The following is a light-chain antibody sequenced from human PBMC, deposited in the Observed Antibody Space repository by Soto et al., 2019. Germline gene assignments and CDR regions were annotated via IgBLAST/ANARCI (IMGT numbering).Light chain of an antibody. J-gene: IGKJ2*01. V-gene: IGKV1-39*01. CDR3: QETYRTPVT. CDR2: AAS. CDR1: QTISNY. Sequence: DIQMTQSPSSLSASVGDRVTITCRASQTISNYLNWYQQRPGKAPKLLIFAASNLESGVPSRFSGSGSETDFTLTISSLQPEDFATYYCQETYRTPVTFGQGTRLEI.